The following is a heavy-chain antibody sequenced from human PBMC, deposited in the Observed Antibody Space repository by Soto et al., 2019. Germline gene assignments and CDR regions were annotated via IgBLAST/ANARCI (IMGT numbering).Heavy chain of an antibody. J-gene: IGHJ6*02. CDR2: IYYSGST. CDR3: ARAYSSGWYHYYYYYGMDV. V-gene: IGHV4-31*03. CDR1: GGSISSGGYY. Sequence: QVQLQESGPGLVKPSQTLSLTCTVSGGSISSGGYYWSWIRQHPGKGLEWIGYIYYSGSTYYNPSHKSRVTISVGTSKNQFSLKLSSVTAADTAVYYCARAYSSGWYHYYYYYGMDVWGQGTTVTVSS. D-gene: IGHD6-19*01.